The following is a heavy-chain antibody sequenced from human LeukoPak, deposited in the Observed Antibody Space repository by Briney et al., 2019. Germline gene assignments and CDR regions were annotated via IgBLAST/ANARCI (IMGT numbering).Heavy chain of an antibody. V-gene: IGHV4-4*02. CDR1: GGSISSSNR. Sequence: PSGTLSLTCCVSGGSISSSNRWSWVRQPPGKGLEWIGEIYHEGSTKYSPSLRSRVTISVDKSRNQFSLKLSSVTAADTAVYYCSAQGGWYIDYWGQGTLVTVSS. D-gene: IGHD6-19*01. CDR3: SAQGGWYIDY. CDR2: IYHEGST. J-gene: IGHJ4*02.